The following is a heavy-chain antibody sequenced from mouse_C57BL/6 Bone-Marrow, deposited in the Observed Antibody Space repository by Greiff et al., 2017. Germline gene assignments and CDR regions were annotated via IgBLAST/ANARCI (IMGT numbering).Heavy chain of an antibody. Sequence: EVKLVESGGGLVQPKGSLKLSCAASGFSFNTYAMNWVRQAPGKGLEWVARIRSKSNNYATYYADSMKDRFTISRDDSESMLYLQMNNLKTEDTAMYYCVRHSWFAYWGQGTLVTVSA. CDR2: IRSKSNNYAT. V-gene: IGHV10-1*01. CDR1: GFSFNTYA. CDR3: VRHSWFAY. J-gene: IGHJ3*01.